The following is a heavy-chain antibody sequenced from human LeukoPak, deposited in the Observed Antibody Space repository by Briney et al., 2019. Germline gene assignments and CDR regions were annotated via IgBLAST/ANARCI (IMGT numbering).Heavy chain of an antibody. Sequence: GESLKISCKGSGYSFTSYWIGWVRQMPGKGLEWMGIIYPGDSDTRYSPSFQGQVTISADKSISTAYLQWGSLKASDTAMYYCARHHTYYYDSSGYYLDYWGQGTLVTVSS. CDR1: GYSFTSYW. D-gene: IGHD3-22*01. CDR3: ARHHTYYYDSSGYYLDY. CDR2: IYPGDSDT. V-gene: IGHV5-51*01. J-gene: IGHJ4*02.